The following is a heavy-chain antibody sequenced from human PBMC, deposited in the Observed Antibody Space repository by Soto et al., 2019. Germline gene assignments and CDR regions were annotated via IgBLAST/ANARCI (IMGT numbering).Heavy chain of an antibody. J-gene: IGHJ6*02. CDR2: IYHSGST. D-gene: IGHD5-12*01. CDR3: ARAPTRPSSQKRITSGMDV. CDR1: GASITSSNW. Sequence: SQTLSLTCAVSGASITSSNWWTWVRQPPGKGLEWIGEIYHSGSTTYSPSLTSRVTMSVDKSKNQFSLILTSVTAADTAVYYCARAPTRPSSQKRITSGMDVWGQGTTVTVSS. V-gene: IGHV4-4*02.